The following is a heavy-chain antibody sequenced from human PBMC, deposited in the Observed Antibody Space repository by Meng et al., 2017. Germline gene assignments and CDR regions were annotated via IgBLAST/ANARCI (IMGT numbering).Heavy chain of an antibody. J-gene: IGHJ4*02. CDR1: GFTFSSYA. D-gene: IGHD3-10*01. CDR2: ISYDGSNK. Sequence: GGSLRLSCAASGFTFSSYAMHWVRQAPDKGLEWVAVISYDGSNKYYADSVKGRFTISRDNSKNTLYLQMNSLRAEDTAVYYCARDLPYYYGSGSSESFDYWGQGTLVTVSS. V-gene: IGHV3-30*04. CDR3: ARDLPYYYGSGSSESFDY.